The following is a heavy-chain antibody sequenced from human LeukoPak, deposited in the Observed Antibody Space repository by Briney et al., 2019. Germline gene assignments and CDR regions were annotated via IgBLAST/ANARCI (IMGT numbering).Heavy chain of an antibody. CDR3: AKGRGYSYAALPDY. Sequence: GGSLRLSCAASGFTFSSYAMSWVRQAPGKGLEWVSAISGSGGSTYCADSVKGRFTISRDNSKNTLYLQMNSLRAEDTAVYYCAKGRGYSYAALPDYWGQGTLVTVSS. CDR2: ISGSGGST. V-gene: IGHV3-23*01. D-gene: IGHD5-18*01. CDR1: GFTFSSYA. J-gene: IGHJ4*02.